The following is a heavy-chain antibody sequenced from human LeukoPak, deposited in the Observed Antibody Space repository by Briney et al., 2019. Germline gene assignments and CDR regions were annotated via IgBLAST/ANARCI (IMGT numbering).Heavy chain of an antibody. Sequence: GSLRLSCAASGFTFDNYGMSWVRQAPGKGLEWVSGINWNGGSTGYADSVKGRFTISRDNAKNSLYLQMNSLRAEDTALYYRARIDTYYYDSSGYYSAFDIWGQGTIVTVSS. CDR2: INWNGGST. D-gene: IGHD3-22*01. V-gene: IGHV3-20*04. CDR3: ARIDTYYYDSSGYYSAFDI. CDR1: GFTFDNYG. J-gene: IGHJ3*02.